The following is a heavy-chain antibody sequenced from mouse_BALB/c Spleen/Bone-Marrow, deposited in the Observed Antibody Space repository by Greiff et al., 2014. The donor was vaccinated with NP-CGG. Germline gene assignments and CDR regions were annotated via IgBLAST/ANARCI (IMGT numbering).Heavy chain of an antibody. CDR1: GFTFSSFG. CDR3: ARGGNWDDFDV. J-gene: IGHJ1*01. Sequence: EVQLVESGRGLVQPGGSRKLSCAASGFTFSSFGMHWVRQAPEKGLEWVAYISSGSTAICYADTVKGRFTISRDNPKNTLFLQMTSLRSEDTAMYYCARGGNWDDFDVWGAGTTVTVSS. CDR2: ISSGSTAI. V-gene: IGHV5-17*02. D-gene: IGHD4-1*01.